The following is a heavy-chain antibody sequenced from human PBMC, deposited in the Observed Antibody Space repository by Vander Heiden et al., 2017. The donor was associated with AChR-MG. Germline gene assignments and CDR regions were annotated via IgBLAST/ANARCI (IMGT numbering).Heavy chain of an antibody. CDR1: GSTFSSYD. Sequence: EVHLVESVGGLVQPGGSLRPSGAASGSTFSSYDMHWVRQATGKGLEWVSAIGTAGDTYYPGSVKGRFTISRENAKNSLYLQMNSLRAGDTAVYYCAREDVSHGYRLMDVWGKGTTVTVSS. V-gene: IGHV3-13*01. J-gene: IGHJ6*03. CDR3: AREDVSHGYRLMDV. D-gene: IGHD5-18*01. CDR2: IGTAGDT.